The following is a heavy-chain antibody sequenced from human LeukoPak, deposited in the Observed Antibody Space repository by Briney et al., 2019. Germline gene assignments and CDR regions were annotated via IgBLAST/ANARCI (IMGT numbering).Heavy chain of an antibody. D-gene: IGHD3-22*01. V-gene: IGHV3-7*04. Sequence: GGSLRLSCEASGFSLSDYWMSWVRQAPGKGLEWVANIKHDGSEKYYVDSVKGRFTISRDNAKNSMYLQMDSLRAEDTAVYYCARVLHKRNYDSSDYYGYWGQGTLVTVSS. CDR2: IKHDGSEK. CDR1: GFSLSDYW. CDR3: ARVLHKRNYDSSDYYGY. J-gene: IGHJ4*02.